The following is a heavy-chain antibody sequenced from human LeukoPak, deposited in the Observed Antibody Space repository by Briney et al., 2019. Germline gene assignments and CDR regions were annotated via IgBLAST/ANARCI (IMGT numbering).Heavy chain of an antibody. CDR1: GFTFSSYG. D-gene: IGHD3-10*01. Sequence: GGSLRLSCAASGFTFSSYGMHWLRQAPGKGLEGVAFIRYDGCNKYDADSVKGRFTISRDNSKKTLYLQMNSLRVEDTAVYYGAEDHCYGSGSYYNDNYMDVWGKGTTVTISS. J-gene: IGHJ6*03. CDR2: IRYDGCNK. V-gene: IGHV3-30*02. CDR3: AEDHCYGSGSYYNDNYMDV.